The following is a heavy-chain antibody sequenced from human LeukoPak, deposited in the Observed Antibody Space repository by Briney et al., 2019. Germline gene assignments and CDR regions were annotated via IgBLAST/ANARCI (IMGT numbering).Heavy chain of an antibody. Sequence: GESLKISCKGSGYSFTSYWIGWVRQMPGKGLEWMGIIYPGDSDTRYSPSFQGQVTILADKSISTAYLQWSSLKASDTAMYYCARHNRVSPAPAEAWAFDIWGQGTMVTVSS. D-gene: IGHD6-19*01. CDR1: GYSFTSYW. CDR3: ARHNRVSPAPAEAWAFDI. V-gene: IGHV5-51*01. J-gene: IGHJ3*02. CDR2: IYPGDSDT.